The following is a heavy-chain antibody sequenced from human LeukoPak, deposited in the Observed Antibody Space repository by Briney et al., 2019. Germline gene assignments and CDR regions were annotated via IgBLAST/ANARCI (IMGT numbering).Heavy chain of an antibody. CDR2: ISSSGSTI. CDR3: AREYSSGWHRNYYYYGMDV. D-gene: IGHD6-19*01. CDR1: GFTFSDYY. V-gene: IGHV3-11*01. Sequence: GGSLRLSCAASGFTFSDYYMSWIRQAPGKGLEWVSYISSSGSTIYYADSVKGRFTISRDNAKNSLYLQMNSLRAEDTAVYYSAREYSSGWHRNYYYYGMDVWGQGTTVTVSS. J-gene: IGHJ6*02.